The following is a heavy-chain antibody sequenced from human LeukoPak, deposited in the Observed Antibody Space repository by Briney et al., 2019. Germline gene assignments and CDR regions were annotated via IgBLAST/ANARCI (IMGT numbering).Heavy chain of an antibody. J-gene: IGHJ4*02. CDR2: IKQDGGEK. CDR3: AGRGDGNLYYFDH. Sequence: PRGSLRLSCAASGFTFSSYWMSWVRQAPGKGLEWVANIKQDGGEKYYVDSVKGRFTISRDNAKNSLYLQMNSLRPEDTAVYYCAGRGDGNLYYFDHWGQGTLVTASS. D-gene: IGHD5-24*01. CDR1: GFTFSSYW. V-gene: IGHV3-7*04.